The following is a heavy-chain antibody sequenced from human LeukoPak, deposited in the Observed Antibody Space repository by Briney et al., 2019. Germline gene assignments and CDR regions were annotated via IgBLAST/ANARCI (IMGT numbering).Heavy chain of an antibody. CDR2: VKSKTDGGTT. J-gene: IGHJ4*02. CDR3: TTESPAFDY. V-gene: IGHV3-15*01. Sequence: PGGSLRLSCAASGFTFTDAWMSGVRQAPWKGLEWVGRVKSKTDGGTTGYAALVKGRFTISRDDSKNTLYLQMNSLKTEDTAVYYCTTESPAFDYWGQGTLVTVSS. CDR1: GFTFTDAW.